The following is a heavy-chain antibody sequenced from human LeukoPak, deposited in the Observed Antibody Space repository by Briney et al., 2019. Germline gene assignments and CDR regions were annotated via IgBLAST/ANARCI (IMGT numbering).Heavy chain of an antibody. CDR2: ISWNSGNI. CDR1: GFTFGDYA. V-gene: IGHV3-9*01. D-gene: IGHD6-13*01. J-gene: IGHJ4*02. CDR3: AKSPGYSSSWYYFDY. Sequence: GRSLRLSCAASGFTFGDYAMHWVRQAPGKGLEWVSGISWNSGNIGYADSVKGRFTISRDNAKNSLYLQMSSLRAEGTALYYCAKSPGYSSSWYYFDYWGQGTLVTVSS.